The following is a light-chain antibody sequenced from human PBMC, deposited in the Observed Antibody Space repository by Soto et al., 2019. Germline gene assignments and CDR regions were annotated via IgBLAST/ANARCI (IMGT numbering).Light chain of an antibody. CDR3: QQYNSQWT. J-gene: IGKJ1*01. Sequence: DIQMTQSPSTLSASVGDRVTITCRASQSISSWLAWYQQKPGKAPKLLIYDASSLESGVPSRFSGSGSGTEFTLTISSLQPDDCATYYCQQYNSQWTFGQGTKVDIK. CDR2: DAS. V-gene: IGKV1-5*01. CDR1: QSISSW.